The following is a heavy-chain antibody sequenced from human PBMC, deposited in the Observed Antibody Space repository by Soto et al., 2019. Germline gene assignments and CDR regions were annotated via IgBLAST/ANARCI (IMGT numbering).Heavy chain of an antibody. Sequence: GGSLRLSCAASGFTFSSYGMHWVRQAPGKGLEWVAVISYDGSNKYYADSVKGRFTISRDNSKNTLYLQMNSLRAEDTAVYYCAKDGGIYGDYYYGMDVWGQGTTVTVSS. V-gene: IGHV3-30*18. J-gene: IGHJ6*02. CDR3: AKDGGIYGDYYYGMDV. D-gene: IGHD4-17*01. CDR2: ISYDGSNK. CDR1: GFTFSSYG.